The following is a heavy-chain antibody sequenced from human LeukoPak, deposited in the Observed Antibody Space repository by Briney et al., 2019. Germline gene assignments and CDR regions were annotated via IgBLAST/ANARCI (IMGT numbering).Heavy chain of an antibody. CDR1: GGSFSGYY. CDR2: INHSGST. Sequence: SETLSLTCAVYGGSFSGYYWSWIRQPPGKGLEWIGEINHSGSTNYNPSLKSRVTISVDTSKNQFSLKLSSVTAADTAVYYCAGAFYYSSGWYITRFDAFDIWGQGTMVTVSS. V-gene: IGHV4-34*01. D-gene: IGHD6-19*01. CDR3: AGAFYYSSGWYITRFDAFDI. J-gene: IGHJ3*02.